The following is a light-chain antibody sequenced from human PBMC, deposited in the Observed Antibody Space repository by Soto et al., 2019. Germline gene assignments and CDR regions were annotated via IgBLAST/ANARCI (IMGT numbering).Light chain of an antibody. CDR1: QSVSSSY. V-gene: IGKV3-20*01. CDR2: GAA. Sequence: EIVLTQSPGTLSLSPGERATLSCRASQSVSSSYLAWYQQKPGQAPRLLIYGAASRATGIPDRFSGSRSGTDFTITISRLEPEDFAVYYYQQYGSSPPYTFGQGTKLEIK. J-gene: IGKJ2*01. CDR3: QQYGSSPPYT.